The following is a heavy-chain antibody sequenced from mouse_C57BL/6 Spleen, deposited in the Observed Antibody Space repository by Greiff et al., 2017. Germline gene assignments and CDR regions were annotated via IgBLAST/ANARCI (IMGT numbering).Heavy chain of an antibody. V-gene: IGHV1-54*01. Sequence: QVQLQQSGAELVRPGTSVKVSCKASGYAFTNYLIEWVKQRPGQGLEWIGVINPGSGGTNYNEKFKGKATLTADKSSSTAYMQLSSLTSEDSAVYVCARGRLRRGAMDDGGQGTSVTVSS. J-gene: IGHJ4*01. D-gene: IGHD2-2*01. CDR3: ARGRLRRGAMDD. CDR2: INPGSGGT. CDR1: GYAFTNYL.